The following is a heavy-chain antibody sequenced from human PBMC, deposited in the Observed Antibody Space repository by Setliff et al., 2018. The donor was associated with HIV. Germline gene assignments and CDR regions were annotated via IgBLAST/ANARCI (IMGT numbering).Heavy chain of an antibody. CDR1: GYSIRDNFF. V-gene: IGHV4-38-2*01. D-gene: IGHD1-1*01. Sequence: SETLSLTCAFSGYSIRDNFFWGWVRQPPGKGLEWIGSIFYTGTTYYNPSLMSRVTLSLDTSKNQFSLELTSVTAADTAVYYCARHLRGTQSSDYWGQGTLVTVSS. J-gene: IGHJ4*02. CDR2: IFYTGTT. CDR3: ARHLRGTQSSDY.